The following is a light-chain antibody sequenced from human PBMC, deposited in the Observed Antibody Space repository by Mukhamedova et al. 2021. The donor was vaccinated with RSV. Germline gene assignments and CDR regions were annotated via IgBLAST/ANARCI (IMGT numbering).Light chain of an antibody. Sequence: VPKFMIYEVSNRPSGVSSRFSGSKSGNTASLTISGLLAEDEADYYCSSYTSSNTYVFGTGTKVTVL. V-gene: IGLV2-14*01. CDR2: EVS. CDR3: SSYTSSNTYV. J-gene: IGLJ1*01.